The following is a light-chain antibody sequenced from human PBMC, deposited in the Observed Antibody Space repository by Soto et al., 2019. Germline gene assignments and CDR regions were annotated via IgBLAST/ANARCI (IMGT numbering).Light chain of an antibody. CDR1: QSVNSN. V-gene: IGKV3-15*01. Sequence: EIVMTQSPATLSVSPGERATLSCRASQSVNSNLAWYQQKRGQAPRLLIHEASSRATGIPARFSASGSGTEFTLTISSLQSEDFAVYYCEQYNNWPLTFGGGTNVEIK. CDR3: EQYNNWPLT. CDR2: EAS. J-gene: IGKJ4*01.